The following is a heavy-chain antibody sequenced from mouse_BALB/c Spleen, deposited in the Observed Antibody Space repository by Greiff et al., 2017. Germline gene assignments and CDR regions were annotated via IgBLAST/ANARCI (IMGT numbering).Heavy chain of an antibody. J-gene: IGHJ2*01. CDR1: GFTFSSFG. CDR3: ARGARYFDY. Sequence: EVQLQESGGGLVQPGGSRKLSCAASGFTFSSFGMHWVRQAPEKGLEWVAYISSGSSTIYYADTVKGRFTISRDNPKNTLFLQMTSLRSEDTAMYYCARGARYFDYWGQGTTLTVSS. V-gene: IGHV5-17*02. CDR2: ISSGSSTI.